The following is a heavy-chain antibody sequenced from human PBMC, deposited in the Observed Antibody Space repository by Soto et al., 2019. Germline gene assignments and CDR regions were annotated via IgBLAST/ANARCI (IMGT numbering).Heavy chain of an antibody. D-gene: IGHD4-17*01. CDR3: ARDEDMTTVTTWDY. V-gene: IGHV1-18*01. CDR1: GCTLTSYG. CDR2: ISAYNGNT. Sequence: APVKVSCKASGCTLTSYGISWVRQALGQGLEWMGWISAYNGNTNYAQKLQGRVTMTTDTSTSTAYMELRSLRSDDTAVYYCARDEDMTTVTTWDYWGQGTLVTVSS. J-gene: IGHJ4*02.